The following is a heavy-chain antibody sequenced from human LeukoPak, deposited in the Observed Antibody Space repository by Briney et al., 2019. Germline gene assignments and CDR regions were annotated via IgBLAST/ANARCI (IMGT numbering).Heavy chain of an antibody. D-gene: IGHD2-2*01. Sequence: GGSLRLSCAASGFTFSSYGMHWVRQAPGKGLEWVAVISYDGSNKDYADSVKGRFTISRDNSKNTLYLQMNSLRAEDTAVYYCAKLGKDIVVVPAATRFWDYYYGMDVWGQGTTVTVSS. CDR3: AKLGKDIVVVPAATRFWDYYYGMDV. CDR2: ISYDGSNK. CDR1: GFTFSSYG. V-gene: IGHV3-30*18. J-gene: IGHJ6*02.